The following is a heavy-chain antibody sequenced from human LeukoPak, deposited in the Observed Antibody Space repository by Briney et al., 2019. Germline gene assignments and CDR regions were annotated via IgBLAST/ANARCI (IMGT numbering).Heavy chain of an antibody. Sequence: PGGSLRLSCAASGFTFSSYAMSWVRQAPGKGLEWVSAISGSGGSRYHADSVKGRFTISRDNSKNTLYLQMNSLRAEDTAVYYCAKTPTRGTLRLFFKYWGQGTLVTVSS. J-gene: IGHJ4*02. CDR2: ISGSGGSR. D-gene: IGHD5/OR15-5a*01. CDR1: GFTFSSYA. CDR3: AKTPTRGTLRLFFKY. V-gene: IGHV3-23*01.